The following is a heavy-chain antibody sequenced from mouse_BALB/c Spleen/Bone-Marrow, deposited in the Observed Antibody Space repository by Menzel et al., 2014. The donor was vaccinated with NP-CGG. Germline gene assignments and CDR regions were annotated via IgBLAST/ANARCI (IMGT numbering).Heavy chain of an antibody. CDR3: ARSGGNYDYFDY. CDR2: ISYSGST. CDR1: GVSITSGY. J-gene: IGHJ2*01. V-gene: IGHV3-8*02. Sequence: EVMLVESGPSLVKPSQTLSLTCSVTGVSITSGYWNWIRKFPGNKLEYMGYISYSGSTYYNPSLKSRMSITRDTSKNQYYLQLNSVTTEDTATYYCARSGGNYDYFDYWGQGTTLTVSS. D-gene: IGHD2-1*01.